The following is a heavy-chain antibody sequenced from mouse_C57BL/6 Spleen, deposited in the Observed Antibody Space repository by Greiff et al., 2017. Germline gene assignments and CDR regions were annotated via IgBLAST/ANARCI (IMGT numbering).Heavy chain of an antibody. V-gene: IGHV1-80*01. CDR2: IYPGDGDT. D-gene: IGHD6-1*01. Sequence: VQLQQSGAELVKPGASVKISCKASGYAFSSYWMNWVKQRPGKGLEWIGQIYPGDGDTNYNGQFKGKATLTADKSSSTAYMQLSSLTSEDSAVYFCARGCSSYGYFDVWGTGTTVTVSS. CDR3: ARGCSSYGYFDV. CDR1: GYAFSSYW. J-gene: IGHJ1*03.